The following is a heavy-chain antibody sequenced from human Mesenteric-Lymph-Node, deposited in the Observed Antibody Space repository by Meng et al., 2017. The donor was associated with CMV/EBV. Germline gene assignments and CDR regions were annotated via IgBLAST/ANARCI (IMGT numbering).Heavy chain of an antibody. Sequence: GESLKISCAASGFTFSSYWMSWVRQAPGKGLEWVANIKQDGSEKYYVDSVKGRFTISRDNAKNSLYLQMNSLRAEDTAVYYCARTYFWSGYHTSYYFDYWGQGTLVTVSS. CDR1: GFTFSSYW. V-gene: IGHV3-7*01. J-gene: IGHJ4*02. CDR2: IKQDGSEK. CDR3: ARTYFWSGYHTSYYFDY. D-gene: IGHD3-3*01.